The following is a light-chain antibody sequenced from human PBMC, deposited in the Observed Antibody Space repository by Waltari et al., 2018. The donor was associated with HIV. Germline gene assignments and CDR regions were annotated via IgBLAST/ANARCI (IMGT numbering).Light chain of an antibody. Sequence: DLGMTQSPDSWAVSLGATDTINSPSSQSVLFSCNNKNYLAWDQPKQGRPPKLLIQWASSRESGVPDRFSGSGSGTDFTLTISSLKAEDVAVYYCQQYYRTPWMFGQGTKVEIK. CDR3: QQYYRTPWM. V-gene: IGKV4-1*01. CDR1: QSVLFSCNNKNY. CDR2: WAS. J-gene: IGKJ1*01.